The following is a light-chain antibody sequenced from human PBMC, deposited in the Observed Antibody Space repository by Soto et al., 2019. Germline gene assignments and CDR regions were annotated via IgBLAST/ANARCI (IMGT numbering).Light chain of an antibody. CDR1: QSVSSN. CDR2: GAS. Sequence: EIVMTQSPATLSVSPGERATLSCRASQSVSSNLAWYQQKPGQAPRLLIYGASTRATGIPARFSGSGSGTDFTLTISSLEPEDFAVYYCQQRSNWPITFGQGTRLEIK. CDR3: QQRSNWPIT. V-gene: IGKV3-11*01. J-gene: IGKJ5*01.